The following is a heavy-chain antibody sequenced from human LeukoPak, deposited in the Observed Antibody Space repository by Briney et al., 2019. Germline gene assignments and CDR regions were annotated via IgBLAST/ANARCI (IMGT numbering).Heavy chain of an antibody. CDR3: AREREVNGRNIDY. J-gene: IGHJ4*02. CDR2: IYSGGST. CDR1: GFTFSSNY. D-gene: IGHD2-21*01. Sequence: GGSLRLSCAASGFTFSSNYMSWVRQAPGKGLEWVSVIYSGGSTYYADSVKGRLTISRDNSKNTLYLQMNSLRAEDTAVYYCAREREVNGRNIDYWGQGTLVTVSS. V-gene: IGHV3-66*02.